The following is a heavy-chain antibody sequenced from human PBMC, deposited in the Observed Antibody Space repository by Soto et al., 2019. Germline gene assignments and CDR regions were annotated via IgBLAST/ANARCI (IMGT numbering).Heavy chain of an antibody. CDR1: GGSISSGGCY. CDR2: IYYSGST. V-gene: IGHV4-31*03. J-gene: IGHJ5*02. Sequence: KSSETLSLTCTVSGGSISSGGCYWSWIRQHLGKGLEWIGYIYYSGSTYYNPSLKSRVTISVDTSKNQFSLKLSSVTAADTAVYYCARGYCSSTSCYTNWFDPWGQGTLVTVSS. D-gene: IGHD2-2*02. CDR3: ARGYCSSTSCYTNWFDP.